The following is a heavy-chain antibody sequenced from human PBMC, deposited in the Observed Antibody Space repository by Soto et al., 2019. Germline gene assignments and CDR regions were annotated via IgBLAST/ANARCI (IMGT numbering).Heavy chain of an antibody. D-gene: IGHD2-21*01. CDR1: GVPFTSSA. CDR2: IVVGRGNT. CDR3: AADGVGDCFDY. V-gene: IGHV1-58*01. Sequence: SVKACCKTSGVPFTSSAVQWVRQARGQRLEWIGWIVVGRGNTNYAQKFQERVTITRDMSTSTAYMELSSLRSEDTAVYYCAADGVGDCFDYWGQGTLVTVSS. J-gene: IGHJ4*02.